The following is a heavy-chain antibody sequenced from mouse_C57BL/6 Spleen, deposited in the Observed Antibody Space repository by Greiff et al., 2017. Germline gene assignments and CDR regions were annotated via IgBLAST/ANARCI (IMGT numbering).Heavy chain of an antibody. D-gene: IGHD1-1*02. J-gene: IGHJ4*01. CDR1: GFTFSSYA. Sequence: EVQRVESGEGLVKPGGSLKLSCAASGFTFSSYAMSWVRQTPEKRLEWVAYISSGGDYIYYADTVKGRFTISRDNARNTLYLQMSSLKSEDTAMYYCTRVYGYYYAMDYWGQGTSVTVSS. CDR2: ISSGGDYI. CDR3: TRVYGYYYAMDY. V-gene: IGHV5-9-1*02.